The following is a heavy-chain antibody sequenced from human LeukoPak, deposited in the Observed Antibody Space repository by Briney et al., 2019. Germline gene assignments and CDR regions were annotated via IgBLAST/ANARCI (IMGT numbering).Heavy chain of an antibody. V-gene: IGHV1-46*01. CDR3: ARALIRTAFDI. CDR1: GYTFTSYY. CDR2: INPSGGST. D-gene: IGHD2-8*01. Sequence: ASVKVSCKASGYTFTSYYMHWVRQAPGQGLEWMGIINPSGGSTSYAQKFQGRVTMTRDMSTSTVYMELSSLRSEDTAVYYCARALIRTAFDIWGQGTMVTVSS. J-gene: IGHJ3*02.